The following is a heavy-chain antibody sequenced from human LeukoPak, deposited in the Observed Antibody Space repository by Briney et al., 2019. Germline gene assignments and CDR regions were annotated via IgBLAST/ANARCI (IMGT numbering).Heavy chain of an antibody. J-gene: IGHJ6*03. V-gene: IGHV4-4*02. CDR2: IYHSGST. Sequence: SETLSLTCAVSGGSISSSNWWSWVSHPPGKGLEWIGEIYHSGSTNYNTSLNSRLTITVDTTKSQFSLKLGSVTAADTAVYYCARTGYCSSASCYTASRPYYYYMDVWGKGATVTVSS. CDR1: GGSISSSNW. CDR3: ARTGYCSSASCYTASRPYYYYMDV. D-gene: IGHD2-2*02.